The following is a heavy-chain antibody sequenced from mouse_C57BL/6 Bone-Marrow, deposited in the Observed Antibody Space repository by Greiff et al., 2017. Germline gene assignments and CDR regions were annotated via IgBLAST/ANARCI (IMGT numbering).Heavy chain of an antibody. J-gene: IGHJ4*01. V-gene: IGHV14-3*01. CDR1: GFNIKNTY. D-gene: IGHD2-2*01. CDR2: IDPANGNT. CDR3: ARTVAYGYDRGNAMDY. Sequence: EVQLQQSVAELVRPGASVKLSCTASGFNIKNTYMHWVKQRPEQGLEWIGRIDPANGNTKYAPKFQGKATITADTSSNTAYLQLSSLTSEDTAIYYCARTVAYGYDRGNAMDYWGQGTSVTVSS.